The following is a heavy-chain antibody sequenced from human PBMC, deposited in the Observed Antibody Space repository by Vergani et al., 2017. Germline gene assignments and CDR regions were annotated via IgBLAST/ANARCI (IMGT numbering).Heavy chain of an antibody. V-gene: IGHV3-9*01. Sequence: EVQLVESGGGLVQTGRSLRLSCAASGFTFDDYAMHWVRQAPGEGLEWVSGISWNSGSIGYADSVKGRFTISRDNAKNSLYLQINSLRAEDTALYYCAKDIRLTAMVTYGMDVWGQGTTVTVSS. D-gene: IGHD5-18*01. J-gene: IGHJ6*02. CDR2: ISWNSGSI. CDR1: GFTFDDYA. CDR3: AKDIRLTAMVTYGMDV.